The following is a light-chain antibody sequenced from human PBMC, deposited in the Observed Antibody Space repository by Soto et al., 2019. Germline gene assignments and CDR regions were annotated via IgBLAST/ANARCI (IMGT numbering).Light chain of an antibody. CDR2: GAS. CDR3: KQYSNWLQKT. Sequence: EIAPTHSPATRAASPRTRATLSCRASQSLSRHLAWYQQKPGQAPRLLIYGASTRATGIPARFSGSGSGTELTLTISTLQAEDFAVYYCKQYSNWLQKTFRQGTKVDI. J-gene: IGKJ1*01. CDR1: QSLSRH. V-gene: IGKV3-15*01.